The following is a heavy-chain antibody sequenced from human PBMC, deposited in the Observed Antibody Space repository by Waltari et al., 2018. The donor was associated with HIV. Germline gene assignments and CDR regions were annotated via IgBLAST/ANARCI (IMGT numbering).Heavy chain of an antibody. CDR1: GGTFNNYA. D-gene: IGHD3-9*01. J-gene: IGHJ4*02. Sequence: QVQLVQSGAEVKKPGSSVKVSCKASGGTFNNYAFIWVRQAPGQGLEWMGGIIPIFNTRNYEQKFQGRGTITADESTSTAYMELSSLRSEDTAVYYCARGVYYDILTGPIMGYFDYWGQGTLVTVSS. CDR3: ARGVYYDILTGPIMGYFDY. CDR2: IIPIFNTR. V-gene: IGHV1-69*01.